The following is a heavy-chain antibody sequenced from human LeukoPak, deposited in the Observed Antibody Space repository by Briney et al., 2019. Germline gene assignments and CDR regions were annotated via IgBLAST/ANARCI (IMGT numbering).Heavy chain of an antibody. J-gene: IGHJ4*02. CDR2: IYPGDSDT. CDR1: GYSFTSYW. CDR3: ARHSPSFDY. Sequence: KPGVSLTLSCKGSGYSFTSYWNVWVRQMPGKGLEWMGIIYPGDSDTRYSPSFQGQVTISAGKSISTAYLQWSSLKASDTAMYYCARHSPSFDYWGQGTLVTVSS. V-gene: IGHV5-51*01.